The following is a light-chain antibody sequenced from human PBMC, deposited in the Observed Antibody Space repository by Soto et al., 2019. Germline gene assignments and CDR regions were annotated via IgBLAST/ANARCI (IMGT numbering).Light chain of an antibody. CDR2: AAS. CDR1: QSISSY. V-gene: IGKV1-17*01. J-gene: IGKJ5*01. CDR3: QQRNSYPIT. Sequence: DIQMTQSPSSLSASVGDRVTITCRASQSISSYLNWYQQKPGKAPKLLIYAASSLQSGVPSRFSGSGSGTEFTFTISSLQPEDFATYYCQQRNSYPITFGQGTRLEIK.